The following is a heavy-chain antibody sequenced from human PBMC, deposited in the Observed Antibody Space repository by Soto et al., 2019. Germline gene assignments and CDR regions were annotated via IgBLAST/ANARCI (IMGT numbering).Heavy chain of an antibody. J-gene: IGHJ6*02. D-gene: IGHD3-10*01. V-gene: IGHV3-30*03. CDR1: GFTFSNYA. CDR3: ATGEGFGSGNCHVTHSYYYGMEV. Sequence: QVQLVESGGGVVQPGGSLRLSCAASGFTFSNYAMHWVRQAPGEGLQLVALISYDGGNQYFPDSVKGRFTVSRDNSQSTLYLQMNSRRPEDTGVYYCATGEGFGSGNCHVTHSYYYGMEVWGLGTTVTVSS. CDR2: ISYDGGNQ.